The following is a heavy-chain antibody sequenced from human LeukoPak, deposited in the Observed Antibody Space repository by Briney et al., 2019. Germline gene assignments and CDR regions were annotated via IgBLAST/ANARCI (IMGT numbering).Heavy chain of an antibody. Sequence: PGGSLRLSCAASGFTFSSYWMHWVRQAPGKGLEWVSYISSSSSTIYYADSVKGRFTISRDNAKNSLYLQMNSLRDEDTAVYYCARTNLIVSSNRRLNYWGQGTLVTVSS. CDR3: ARTNLIVSSNRRLNY. V-gene: IGHV3-48*02. J-gene: IGHJ4*02. CDR1: GFTFSSYW. D-gene: IGHD3-22*01. CDR2: ISSSSSTI.